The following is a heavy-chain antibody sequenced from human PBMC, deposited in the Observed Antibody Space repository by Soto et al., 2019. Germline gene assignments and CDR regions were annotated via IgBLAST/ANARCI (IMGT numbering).Heavy chain of an antibody. CDR1: GYTFTSYG. Sequence: GPPVKVSCKASGYTFTSYGISWVRQAPGQGLEWMGGIIPIFGTANYAQKFQGRVTITADESTSTAYMELSSLRSEDTAVYYCARAGIEGYCSSTSCLHNWFDPWGQGTLVTVSS. D-gene: IGHD2-2*01. CDR2: IIPIFGTA. CDR3: ARAGIEGYCSSTSCLHNWFDP. V-gene: IGHV1-69*13. J-gene: IGHJ5*02.